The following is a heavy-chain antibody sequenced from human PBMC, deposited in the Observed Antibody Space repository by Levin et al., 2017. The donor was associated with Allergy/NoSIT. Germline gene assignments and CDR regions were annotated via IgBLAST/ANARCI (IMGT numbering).Heavy chain of an antibody. CDR3: ARVMTTVTTWGCDY. CDR2: IYYSGST. V-gene: IGHV4-39*01. CDR1: GGSISSSSYY. D-gene: IGHD4-17*01. Sequence: ESLKISCTVSGGSISSSSYYWGWIRQPPGKGLEWIGSIYYSGSTYYNPSLKSRVTISADTSKNQFSLKLSSVTAADTAVYYCARVMTTVTTWGCDYWGQGTLVTVSS. J-gene: IGHJ4*02.